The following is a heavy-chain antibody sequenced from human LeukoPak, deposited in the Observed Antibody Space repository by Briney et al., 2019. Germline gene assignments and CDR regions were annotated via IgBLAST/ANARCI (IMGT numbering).Heavy chain of an antibody. CDR1: GYTFTGYY. CDR2: INPNSGGT. Sequence: AASVKVSSKASGYTFTGYYMHWVRQAPGQGLEWVGWINPNSGGTNYAQKFQGRVTMTRDTSISTAYMELSRLRSDDTAVYYCARDLGYSSSEYYFDYWGQGTLVTVSS. J-gene: IGHJ4*02. V-gene: IGHV1-2*02. D-gene: IGHD6-6*01. CDR3: ARDLGYSSSEYYFDY.